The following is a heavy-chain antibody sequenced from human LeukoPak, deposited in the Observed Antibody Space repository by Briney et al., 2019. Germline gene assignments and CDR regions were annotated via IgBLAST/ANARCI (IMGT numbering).Heavy chain of an antibody. CDR3: ARDDDSSGHRVFDY. V-gene: IGHV3-53*01. CDR1: GFTVSSNY. J-gene: IGHJ4*02. D-gene: IGHD3-22*01. Sequence: GSLRLSCAASGFTVSSNYMSWVRQAPGKGLEWVSVIYSGGSTYYADSVKGRFTISRDNSKNTLYLQMNSLRAEDTAVYYCARDDDSSGHRVFDYWGQGTLVTVSS. CDR2: IYSGGST.